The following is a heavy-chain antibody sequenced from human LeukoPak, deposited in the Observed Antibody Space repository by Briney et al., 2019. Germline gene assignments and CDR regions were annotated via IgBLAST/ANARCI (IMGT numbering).Heavy chain of an antibody. V-gene: IGHV1-24*01. CDR2: FDPEDGET. CDR3: ARNFDY. CDR1: GYTLTELS. Sequence: ASVKVSCKVSGYTLTELSMHWVRQAPGKGLEWMGGFDPEDGETIYAQKFQGRVTMTRDTSTSTVYMELSSLRSEDTAVYYCARNFDYWGQGTLVTVSS. J-gene: IGHJ4*02.